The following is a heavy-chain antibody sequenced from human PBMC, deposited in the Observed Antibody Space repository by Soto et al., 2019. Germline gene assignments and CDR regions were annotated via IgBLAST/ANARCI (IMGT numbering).Heavy chain of an antibody. V-gene: IGHV3-30*03. CDR2: ISYDGSNK. D-gene: IGHD6-19*01. Sequence: AGGSLRLSCAASGFTFSNYGMHWVRQAPGKGLEWVAVISYDGSNKYYADSVKGRFIISRDNSKNTLYLQMNSLRAEDTAVYYCARGNGQWPNRFGPWGQGTLVTVPS. J-gene: IGHJ5*02. CDR3: ARGNGQWPNRFGP. CDR1: GFTFSNYG.